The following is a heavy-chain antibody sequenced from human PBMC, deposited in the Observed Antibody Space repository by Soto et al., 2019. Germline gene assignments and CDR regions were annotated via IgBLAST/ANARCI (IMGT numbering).Heavy chain of an antibody. Sequence: GESLKISCKGSGYTFTSYWIAWVRQMPGKGLEWMGLIYPGDSDTRYSPSFRGHVTISATKSITTVFLQWSSLRASDTAMYYCARQIYDSDTGPNFQYYFDSWGQGTPVTVSS. CDR1: GYTFTSYW. D-gene: IGHD3-22*01. V-gene: IGHV5-51*01. CDR2: IYPGDSDT. J-gene: IGHJ4*02. CDR3: ARQIYDSDTGPNFQYYFDS.